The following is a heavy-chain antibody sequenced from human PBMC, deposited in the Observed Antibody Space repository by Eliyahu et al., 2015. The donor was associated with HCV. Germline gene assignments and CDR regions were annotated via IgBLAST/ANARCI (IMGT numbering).Heavy chain of an antibody. D-gene: IGHD2-21*02. Sequence: EVHLLESGGGLVQPAGSLRLSCAASGFTFSTYALSWVRQAPGKGLEWVSGISASGTTYYADSVRGRFVISRDNSKNTIFLQMKSLRVEDTAIYYCAKDPTVTSLRSYFDYWGQGTLVTVSS. CDR1: GFTFSTYA. CDR3: AKDPTVTSLRSYFDY. V-gene: IGHV3-23*01. J-gene: IGHJ4*02. CDR2: ISASGTT.